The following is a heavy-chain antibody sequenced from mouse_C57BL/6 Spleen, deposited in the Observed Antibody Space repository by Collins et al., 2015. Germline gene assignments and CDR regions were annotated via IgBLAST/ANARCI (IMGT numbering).Heavy chain of an antibody. CDR3: ARQGLLWLRRGAMDY. Sequence: QVQLKQSGPGLVQPSQSLSITCTVSGFSLTSYGVHWVRQSPGKGLEWLGVIWSGGSTDYNAAFISRLSISKDNSKSQVFFKMNSLQANDTAIYYCARQGLLWLRRGAMDYWGQGTSVTVSS. D-gene: IGHD2-2*01. CDR2: IWSGGST. J-gene: IGHJ4*01. V-gene: IGHV2-2*02. CDR1: GFSLTSYG.